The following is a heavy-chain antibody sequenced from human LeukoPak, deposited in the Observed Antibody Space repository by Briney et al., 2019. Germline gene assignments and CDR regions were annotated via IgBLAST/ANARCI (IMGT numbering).Heavy chain of an antibody. D-gene: IGHD1-26*01. CDR2: IYWDDDK. Sequence: ESGPTLVNPTQTLTLTCTFSGLSLSTSGVGVGWIRQPPGKALEWLAVIYWDDDKRYSPSLKSRLTITKDTSKNQVVLTMTNMDPVDTATYYCAHSALGIEGELLFGRDEERQYFQHWGQGTLVTVSS. V-gene: IGHV2-5*02. J-gene: IGHJ1*01. CDR1: GLSLSTSGVG. CDR3: AHSALGIEGELLFGRDEERQYFQH.